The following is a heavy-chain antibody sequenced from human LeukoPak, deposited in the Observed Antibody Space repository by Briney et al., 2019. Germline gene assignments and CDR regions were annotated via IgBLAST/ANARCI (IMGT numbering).Heavy chain of an antibody. CDR2: IYTSGCT. J-gene: IGHJ5*02. CDR3: AREAGSSSSLGWFDP. V-gene: IGHV4-61*02. Sequence: SQTLSLTCTVSGGSISSGSYYWSWIRQPAGKGLEWIGRIYTSGCTNYNPSLKSRVTISVDTSKNQFSLKLSSVTAADTAVYYCAREAGSSSSLGWFDPWGQGTLVTVSS. CDR1: GGSISSGSYY. D-gene: IGHD6-6*01.